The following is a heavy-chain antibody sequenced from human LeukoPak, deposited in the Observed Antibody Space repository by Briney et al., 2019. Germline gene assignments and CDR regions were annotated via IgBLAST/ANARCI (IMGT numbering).Heavy chain of an antibody. V-gene: IGHV3-21*01. J-gene: IGHJ4*02. CDR1: GFTFSSYS. CDR2: INISSSDI. D-gene: IGHD2-15*01. CDR3: ARDREGYCSGGSCYAAFDY. Sequence: GGSLSLSCTASGFTFSSYSMNWVRQAQRPGLERVSSINISSSDINYADSVKGRFTISRDNAKNSLCLQMNRLRAEDTAVYYCARDREGYCSGGSCYAAFDYWGQGTMVTVSS.